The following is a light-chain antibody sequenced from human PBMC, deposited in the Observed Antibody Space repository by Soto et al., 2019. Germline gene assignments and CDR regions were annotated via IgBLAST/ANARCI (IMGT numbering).Light chain of an antibody. Sequence: DIQMTQSPSSLSASVGDRVTITCRASQNINNYLNWFQQRVGKAPKLLIYGTSSLHIGVPSRFSGSGSGTDFTLTINTLQPEDSATYYCHQTFSTPQTFGQGTKVDIK. J-gene: IGKJ1*01. V-gene: IGKV1-39*01. CDR2: GTS. CDR3: HQTFSTPQT. CDR1: QNINNY.